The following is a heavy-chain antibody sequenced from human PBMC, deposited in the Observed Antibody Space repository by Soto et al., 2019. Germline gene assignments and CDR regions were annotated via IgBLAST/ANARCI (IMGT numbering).Heavy chain of an antibody. CDR1: GFTFSSYA. CDR3: AKDSRMITFGGVIGPFDY. D-gene: IGHD3-16*02. Sequence: EVQLVESGGGLVQPGGSLRLSCAASGFTFSSYAMSWVRQAPGKGLEWVSAISGSGGSTYYADSVKGRFTISRDNSKNTLYLQMNSLRAEDTAVYYCAKDSRMITFGGVIGPFDYWGQGTLVTVSS. CDR2: ISGSGGST. V-gene: IGHV3-23*04. J-gene: IGHJ4*02.